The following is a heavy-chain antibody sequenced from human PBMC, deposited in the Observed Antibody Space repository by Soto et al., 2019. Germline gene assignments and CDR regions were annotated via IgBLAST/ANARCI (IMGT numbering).Heavy chain of an antibody. V-gene: IGHV5-51*01. CDR3: ARLEYNWNYGYYYYMDV. J-gene: IGHJ6*03. D-gene: IGHD1-7*01. CDR1: GYSFTSYW. CDR2: IYPGDSDT. Sequence: PVESLKISCKGSGYSFTSYWIGWLRQMPGKGLEWMGIIYPGDSDTRYSPSFQGQVTISADKSISTAYLQWSSLKASDTAMYYCARLEYNWNYGYYYYMDVWGKGTTVTVSS.